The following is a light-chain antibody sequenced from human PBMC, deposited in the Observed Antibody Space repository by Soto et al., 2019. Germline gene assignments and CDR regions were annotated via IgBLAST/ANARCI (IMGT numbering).Light chain of an antibody. CDR2: DAS. J-gene: IGKJ1*01. CDR3: QQYNTLSGT. V-gene: IGKV1-5*01. Sequence: DIPMTQSPSTLSGSVGDRVTISCWASQTITTWLAWYQQKPGKAPKLLIYDASTLESGVPSRFSGSGFGTEFSLTISSLQPDDFASYYCQQYNTLSGTFGQGTKVEIK. CDR1: QTITTW.